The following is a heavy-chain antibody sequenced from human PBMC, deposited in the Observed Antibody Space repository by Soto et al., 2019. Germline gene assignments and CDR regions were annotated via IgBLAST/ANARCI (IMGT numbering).Heavy chain of an antibody. CDR1: GGTFSSYA. D-gene: IGHD2-2*01. V-gene: IGHV1-69*01. CDR2: IIPIFGTA. J-gene: IGHJ6*02. Sequence: QVQLVQSGAEVKKPGSSVKVSCKASGGTFSSYAISWVRQAPGQGLEWMGGIIPIFGTANYAQKFQGRVTITADESTSTAYTELSSLRSEDTAVYYCARDQGPAATTGDRYYGMDVWGQGTTVTVSS. CDR3: ARDQGPAATTGDRYYGMDV.